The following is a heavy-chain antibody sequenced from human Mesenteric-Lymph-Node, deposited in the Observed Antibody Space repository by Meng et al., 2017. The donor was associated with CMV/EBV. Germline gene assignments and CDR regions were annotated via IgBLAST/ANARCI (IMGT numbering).Heavy chain of an antibody. D-gene: IGHD6-19*01. J-gene: IGHJ4*02. Sequence: GESLKISCAASGFTFSSYSMNWVRQAPGKGLEWVSSIHSRGIYIYYSDSVKGRFTISRDNAKNSLYLDMNSLRVEDTAIYYCARYESGWYSGIDHWGQGSLVTVSS. V-gene: IGHV3-21*06. CDR3: ARYESGWYSGIDH. CDR1: GFTFSSYS. CDR2: IHSRGIYI.